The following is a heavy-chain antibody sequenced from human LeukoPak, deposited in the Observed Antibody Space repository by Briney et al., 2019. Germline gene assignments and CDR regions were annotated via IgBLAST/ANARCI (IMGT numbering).Heavy chain of an antibody. D-gene: IGHD3-10*01. CDR3: ARDDGSGRISSHPPDGY. CDR2: ISAYTGNT. Sequence: ASVKVSCKASGYTFTSYGISWVRQAPGQGLEWMGWISAYTGNTNYAQKLQGRVTMTTDTSTSTAYMELRSLRSDDTAVYYCARDDGSGRISSHPPDGYWGQGTLVTVSS. J-gene: IGHJ4*02. V-gene: IGHV1-18*04. CDR1: GYTFTSYG.